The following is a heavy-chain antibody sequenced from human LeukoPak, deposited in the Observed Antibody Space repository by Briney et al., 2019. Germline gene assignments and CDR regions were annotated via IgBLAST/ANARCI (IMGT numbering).Heavy chain of an antibody. D-gene: IGHD3-3*01. V-gene: IGHV1-18*01. J-gene: IGHJ4*02. CDR2: ISAYNGNT. CDR1: GYTFTSYG. CDR3: ARTVEDYDFWSGYYRPDYFDY. Sequence: GASVKVSCKASGYTFTSYGISWVRQAPGQGLEWMGWISAYNGNTNYAQKLQGRVTMTTDTSTSTAYMELRSLRSDDTAVYYCARTVEDYDFWSGYYRPDYFDYWGQGTLVTVSS.